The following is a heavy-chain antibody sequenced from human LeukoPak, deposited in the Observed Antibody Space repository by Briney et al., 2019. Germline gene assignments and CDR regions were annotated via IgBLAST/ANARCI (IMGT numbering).Heavy chain of an antibody. CDR3: ARDPTPFGAFDI. Sequence: ASVKVSCKASGYTFTSYGISWVRQAPGQGLEWMGWISAYNGSPNHAQKLQDRLTMTRDTSTGTAYMELRSLRSDDTAVYYCARDPTPFGAFDIWGQGTLVTVSS. CDR2: ISAYNGSP. D-gene: IGHD3-16*01. V-gene: IGHV1-18*01. CDR1: GYTFTSYG. J-gene: IGHJ3*02.